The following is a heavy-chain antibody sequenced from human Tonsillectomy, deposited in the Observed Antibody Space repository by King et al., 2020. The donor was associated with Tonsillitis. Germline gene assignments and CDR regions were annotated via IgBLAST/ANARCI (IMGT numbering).Heavy chain of an antibody. CDR3: ARGVGTMIGNWFDP. Sequence: VQLQEAGPGLVKPSETLSLTCTVSGGSISRYYWSWIRQPPGKGLEWIGYIVYSGSTNYNPSLMSRVTISVDTSKNQFSLKLGPVTAADTAVYYCARGVGTMIGNWFDPWGQGTLVTVSS. CDR1: GGSISRYY. D-gene: IGHD3-10*02. J-gene: IGHJ5*02. V-gene: IGHV4-59*01. CDR2: IVYSGST.